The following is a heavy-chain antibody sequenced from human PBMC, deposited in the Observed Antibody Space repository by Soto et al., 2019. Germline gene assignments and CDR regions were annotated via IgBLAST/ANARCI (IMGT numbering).Heavy chain of an antibody. CDR3: ARCTSSSNNCYSAGY. J-gene: IGHJ4*02. CDR2: IGSSTSHT. CDR1: GFTFNDYY. D-gene: IGHD2-21*01. Sequence: GGSLRLSCAASGFTFNDYYMSWIRQAPGKGLEWVSYIGSSTSHTNYGDSVRGRFTISRDNANNSLYLQMNSLRAEDTAVYYCARCTSSSNNCYSAGYWGQGTLVTVSS. V-gene: IGHV3-11*06.